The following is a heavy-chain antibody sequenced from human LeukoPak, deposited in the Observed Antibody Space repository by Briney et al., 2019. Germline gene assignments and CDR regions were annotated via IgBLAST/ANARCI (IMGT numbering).Heavy chain of an antibody. CDR3: ARGRGWLPGEDAFDI. CDR1: GFTFSSYA. V-gene: IGHV3-30-3*01. J-gene: IGHJ3*02. D-gene: IGHD3-16*01. Sequence: PGGSLRLSCAASGFTFSSYAMHWVRQAPGKGLEWVAVISYDGSNKYYADSVKGRFTISRDNSKNTLYLQMNSLRSEDTAVYYCARGRGWLPGEDAFDIWGQGTMVTVSS. CDR2: ISYDGSNK.